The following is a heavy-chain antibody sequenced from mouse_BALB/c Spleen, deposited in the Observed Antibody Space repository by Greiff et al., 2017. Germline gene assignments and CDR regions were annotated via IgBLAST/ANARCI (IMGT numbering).Heavy chain of an antibody. V-gene: IGHV5-4*02. CDR1: GFTFSDYY. CDR3: ARDRYYYYGSSYPAWFAY. D-gene: IGHD1-1*01. Sequence: EVQLVESGGGLVKPGGSLKLSCAASGFTFSDYYMYWVRQTPEKRLEWVATISDGGSYTYYPDSVKGRFTISRDNAKNNLYLQMSSLKSEDTAMYYCARDRYYYYGSSYPAWFAYWGQGTLVTVSA. J-gene: IGHJ3*01. CDR2: ISDGGSYT.